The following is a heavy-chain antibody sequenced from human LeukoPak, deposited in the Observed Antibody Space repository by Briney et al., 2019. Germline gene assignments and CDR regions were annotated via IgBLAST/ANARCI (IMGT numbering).Heavy chain of an antibody. CDR2: IYSGGST. Sequence: GGSLRLSCAASGFTFSSYEMNWVRQAPGKGLEWVSVIYSGGSTYYADSVKGRFTISRDNSKNTLYLQMNSLRAEDTAVYYCARGRTGGYMDVWGKGTTVTISS. D-gene: IGHD1-14*01. V-gene: IGHV3-66*01. CDR1: GFTFSSYE. J-gene: IGHJ6*03. CDR3: ARGRTGGYMDV.